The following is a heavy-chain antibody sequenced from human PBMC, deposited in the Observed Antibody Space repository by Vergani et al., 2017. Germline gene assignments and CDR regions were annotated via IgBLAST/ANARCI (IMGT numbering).Heavy chain of an antibody. J-gene: IGHJ6*03. CDR3: ARRTTTTYYYMDV. V-gene: IGHV4-59*01. CDR1: GGSISSYY. D-gene: IGHD5-24*01. CDR2: IYYSGST. Sequence: QVQLQESGPGLVKPSETLSLTCTVSGGSISSYYWSWIRQPPGKGLEWIGYIYYSGSTNYHPSLKSRVTISVDTSKNQFSLKLSSVTAADTAVYYCARRTTTTYYYMDVWGKGTTVTVSS.